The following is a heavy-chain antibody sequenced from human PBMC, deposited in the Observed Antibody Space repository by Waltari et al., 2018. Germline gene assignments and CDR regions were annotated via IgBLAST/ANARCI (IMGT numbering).Heavy chain of an antibody. J-gene: IGHJ4*02. V-gene: IGHV1-2*02. CDR2: INPNSGGT. CDR3: ASGDYGDSSLGY. D-gene: IGHD4-17*01. CDR1: GYTFTGYY. Sequence: QVQLVQSGAEVKKPGASVKVSCKASGYTFTGYYMHWVRQAPGQGLEWMGRINPNSGGTNYAQKFQGRVTITRETSISTAYMERSRLGADDTAEYYWASGDYGDSSLGYWGQGTLVTVSS.